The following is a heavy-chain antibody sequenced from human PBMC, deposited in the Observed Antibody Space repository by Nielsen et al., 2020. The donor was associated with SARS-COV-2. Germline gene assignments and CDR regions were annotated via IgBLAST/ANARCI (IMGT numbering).Heavy chain of an antibody. Sequence: GESLKISRAASGFTFSSYAIHWVRQAPGKGLEWVAVISYDGSNKYYADSVKGRFTISRDNSKNTLYLQMNSLRAEDTAVYYCARDRVYGGNSPLGYWGQGTLVTVSS. CDR1: GFTFSSYA. J-gene: IGHJ4*02. CDR2: ISYDGSNK. V-gene: IGHV3-30-3*01. D-gene: IGHD4-23*01. CDR3: ARDRVYGGNSPLGY.